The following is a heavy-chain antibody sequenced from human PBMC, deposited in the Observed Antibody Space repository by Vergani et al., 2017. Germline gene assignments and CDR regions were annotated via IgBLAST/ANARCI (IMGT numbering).Heavy chain of an antibody. J-gene: IGHJ4*02. CDR1: GGTFSSYA. V-gene: IGHV1-69*13. CDR3: ARDRREGGSYVSNDY. Sequence: QVQLVQSGAEVKKPGSSVKVSCKASGGTFSSYAISWVRQAPGQGLEWMGRIIPIFGTANYAQKFQGRVTITADESTSTAYMGLSSLGSEDTAVYYCARDRREGGSYVSNDYWGQGTLVTVSS. D-gene: IGHD1-26*01. CDR2: IIPIFGTA.